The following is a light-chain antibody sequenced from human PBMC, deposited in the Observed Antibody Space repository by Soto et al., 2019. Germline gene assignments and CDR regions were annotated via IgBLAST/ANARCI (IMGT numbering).Light chain of an antibody. J-gene: IGLJ1*01. CDR2: EVT. Sequence: QSVLAQPASVSGSPGQSITISCTGASSDVGGYDFVSWYQHHPGTLPKLIIYEVTHRPSGVSHRFSGSKSASTASLTISGLQVEDEADYFCGSYSSTTTREVFGTGTKVTVL. V-gene: IGLV2-14*01. CDR3: GSYSSTTTREV. CDR1: SSDVGGYDF.